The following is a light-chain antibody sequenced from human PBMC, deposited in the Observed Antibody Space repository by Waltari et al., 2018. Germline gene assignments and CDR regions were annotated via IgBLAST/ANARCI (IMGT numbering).Light chain of an antibody. CDR1: QSVSSQ. Sequence: EIVLTQSPATLSLSPREGATLSCRASQSVSSQLVWYQQKRGQAPRLLIYDASNRATGIPARFSGSGSGTDFTLTISSLEPEDFAVYYCQQCNNSPPTFGQGTKVEIK. V-gene: IGKV3-11*01. CDR2: DAS. J-gene: IGKJ1*01. CDR3: QQCNNSPPT.